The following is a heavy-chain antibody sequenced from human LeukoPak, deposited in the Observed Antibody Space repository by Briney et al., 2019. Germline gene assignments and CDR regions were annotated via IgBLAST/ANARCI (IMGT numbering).Heavy chain of an antibody. D-gene: IGHD1-26*01. CDR3: ARHSGSQGYAFDI. V-gene: IGHV3-21*01. Sequence: GGSLRLSCAASGFTFSSYSMNWVRQAPGKGLEWVSSISSSSSYIYYADSVKGRFTISRDNAKNSLYLQMNSLRAEDTAVYYCARHSGSQGYAFDIWGQGTMVTVSS. J-gene: IGHJ3*02. CDR1: GFTFSSYS. CDR2: ISSSSSYI.